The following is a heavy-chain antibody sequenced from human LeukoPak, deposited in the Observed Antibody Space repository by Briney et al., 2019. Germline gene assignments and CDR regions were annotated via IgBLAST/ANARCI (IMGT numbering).Heavy chain of an antibody. Sequence: LETLFLTCTVPGGSISSHDWSWIPQTPGKGLERIGYISYTGSSNYNPPLKSRVTISVDTSKNHFSLRLSSVTAADTAVYYCARRRCTSVTCWFDPWGQGALVTVSS. J-gene: IGHJ5*02. CDR1: GGSISSHD. V-gene: IGHV4-59*11. CDR2: ISYTGSS. CDR3: ARRRCTSVTCWFDP. D-gene: IGHD5/OR15-5a*01.